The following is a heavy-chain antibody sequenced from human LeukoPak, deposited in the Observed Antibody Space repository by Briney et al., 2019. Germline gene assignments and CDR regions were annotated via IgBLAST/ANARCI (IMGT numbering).Heavy chain of an antibody. CDR1: GFTFSSYG. CDR3: AKELAPGSSKAGGAFDI. CDR2: ISYDGSNK. Sequence: GGSLRLSCAASGFTFSSYGMHWVRQAPGKGLEWVAVISYDGSNKYYADSVKGRFTISRDNSKNTLYLQMNSLRAEDTAAYYCAKELAPGSSKAGGAFDIWGQGTMVTVSS. D-gene: IGHD1-26*01. V-gene: IGHV3-30*18. J-gene: IGHJ3*02.